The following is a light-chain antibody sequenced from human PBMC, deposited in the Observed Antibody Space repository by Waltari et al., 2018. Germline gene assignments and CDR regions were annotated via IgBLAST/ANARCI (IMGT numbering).Light chain of an antibody. V-gene: IGKV1-9*01. CDR3: QQFHDYPWT. Sequence: IQLTQSPSSLSASVGDTITITCRASQGVSTYLAWLQQKPGRAPKVLIFEASTLQSGVPSRFSGRGSGTDFTLTISSLQPEGFATYYCQQFHDYPWTFGQGTKVEIK. CDR2: EAS. CDR1: QGVSTY. J-gene: IGKJ1*01.